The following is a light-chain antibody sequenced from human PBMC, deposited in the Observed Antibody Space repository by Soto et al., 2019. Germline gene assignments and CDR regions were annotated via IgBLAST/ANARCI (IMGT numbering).Light chain of an antibody. J-gene: IGKJ4*01. V-gene: IGKV1-39*01. CDR1: QNICTY. CDR3: QQSYTTPLT. Sequence: DIHMTHSPSSLSSSVVDRVTFSCRASQNICTYLNLYQQKSGKAPEVLISDASNLQSGVPSRFSGSGSGTDSTLTIRSLQPEDSATYYCQQSYTTPLTFGGATKVDIK. CDR2: DAS.